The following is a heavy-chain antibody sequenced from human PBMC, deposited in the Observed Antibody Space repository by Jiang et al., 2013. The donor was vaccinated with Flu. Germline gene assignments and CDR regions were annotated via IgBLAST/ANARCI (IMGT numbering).Heavy chain of an antibody. Sequence: SLKISCKGSGYSFTSYWIGWVRQMPGKGLEWMGIIYPGDSDTRYSPSFQGQVTISADKSISTAYLQWSSLKASDTAMYYCARHRVGDGYNDAFDIWGQGTMVTISS. CDR2: IYPGDSDT. D-gene: IGHD5-24*01. V-gene: IGHV5-51*01. CDR3: ARHRVGDGYNDAFDI. CDR1: GYSFTSYW. J-gene: IGHJ3*02.